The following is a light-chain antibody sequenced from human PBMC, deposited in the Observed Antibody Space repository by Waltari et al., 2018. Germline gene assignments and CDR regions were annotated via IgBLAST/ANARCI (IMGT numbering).Light chain of an antibody. J-gene: IGKJ1*01. CDR1: QSVSSN. CDR3: QQYNDWART. Sequence: EIVMTQSPATLSVSPGERATLSCRASQSVSSNLAWYQQKPGQSPRLLIYGASTRATGIAARFSGSGSGTEFTLTISSLQSEDFALYYCQQYNDWARTFGQGTKVEI. V-gene: IGKV3-15*01. CDR2: GAS.